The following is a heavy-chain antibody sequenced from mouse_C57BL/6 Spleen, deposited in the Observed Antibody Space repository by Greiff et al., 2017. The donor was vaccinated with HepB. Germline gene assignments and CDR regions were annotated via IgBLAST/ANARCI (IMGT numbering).Heavy chain of an antibody. D-gene: IGHD1-1*01. V-gene: IGHV1-22*01. CDR3: ARGDYYGSRGYFDV. CDR2: INPNNGGT. CDR1: GYTFTDYN. J-gene: IGHJ1*03. Sequence: LVEPGASVKMSCKASGYTFTDYNMHWVKQSHGKSLEWIGYINPNNGGTSYNQKFKGKATLTVNKSSSTAYMELRSLTSEDSAVYYCARGDYYGSRGYFDVWGTGTTVTVSS.